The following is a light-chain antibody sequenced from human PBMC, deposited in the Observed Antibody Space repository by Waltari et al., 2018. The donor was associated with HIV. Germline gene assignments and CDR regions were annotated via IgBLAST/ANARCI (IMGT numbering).Light chain of an antibody. CDR3: SSYAGGSNFV. CDR2: DVN. Sequence: QSALTQPPSAPGSAGQSVTISCTGGSDDVGRYDYVSWYQQHPGKAPKVIIYDVNERPSWAPGRFSGFKSGNTASLTVSGLQAEDEADYYCSSYAGGSNFVFGTVTKVTVV. J-gene: IGLJ1*01. CDR1: SDDVGRYDY. V-gene: IGLV2-8*01.